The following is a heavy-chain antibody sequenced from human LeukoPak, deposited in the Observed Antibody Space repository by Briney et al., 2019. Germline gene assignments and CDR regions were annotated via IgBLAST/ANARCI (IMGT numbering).Heavy chain of an antibody. CDR3: ARDRFHSSGWYDY. V-gene: IGHV4-39*02. D-gene: IGHD6-19*01. J-gene: IGHJ4*02. Sequence: PSETLSLTCTVSGGSIRSSYYYWGWIRQPPGKGLEWIGSIYDSGSTYYNPSLKSRVTISVDTSKNQFSLKLSSVTAADTAVYYCARDRFHSSGWYDYWGQGTLVTVSS. CDR1: GGSIRSSYYY. CDR2: IYDSGST.